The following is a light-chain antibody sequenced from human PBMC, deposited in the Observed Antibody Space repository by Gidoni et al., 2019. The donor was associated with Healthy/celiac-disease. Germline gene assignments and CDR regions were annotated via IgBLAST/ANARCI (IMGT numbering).Light chain of an antibody. CDR1: KLGDKY. Sequence: SYELTQPPSVSVSPGQTASITCSGDKLGDKYACWYQQKPGQSPVLVIYQDSKRPSGIPERFSGSNSGNTATLTISGTQAMDEADYYCQAWDSLHVVFGGGTKLTVI. V-gene: IGLV3-1*01. J-gene: IGLJ2*01. CDR3: QAWDSLHVV. CDR2: QDS.